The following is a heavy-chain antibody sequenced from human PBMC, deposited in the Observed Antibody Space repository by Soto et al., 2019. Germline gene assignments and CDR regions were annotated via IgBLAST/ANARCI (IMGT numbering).Heavy chain of an antibody. CDR3: ARVIARGSYYDFWSGYYTGWFDP. CDR2: SYYRGST. J-gene: IGHJ5*02. D-gene: IGHD3-3*01. Sequence: ASETLSLTGTVSGGSISSSYWSWIRQPPGKGLEWIGDSYYRGSTNYNPSLKSRVTISVDTSKNQFSLKLSSVTAADTAVYYCARVIARGSYYDFWSGYYTGWFDPWGQGTLVTVS. V-gene: IGHV4-59*01. CDR1: GGSISSSY.